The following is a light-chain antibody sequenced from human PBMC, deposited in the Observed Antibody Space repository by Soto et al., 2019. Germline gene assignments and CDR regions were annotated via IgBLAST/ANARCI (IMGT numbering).Light chain of an antibody. CDR3: QKYNNWPPWT. CDR2: GAS. Sequence: EIVMTQSPATLSLSPGERATLSCRASQSVSSNLAWYQQKPGQAPRRLIYGASTRATGIPARFSGSGSGTEFTLTISSLQSEDFAVYYCQKYNNWPPWTFGQGTKVEIK. CDR1: QSVSSN. V-gene: IGKV3-15*01. J-gene: IGKJ1*01.